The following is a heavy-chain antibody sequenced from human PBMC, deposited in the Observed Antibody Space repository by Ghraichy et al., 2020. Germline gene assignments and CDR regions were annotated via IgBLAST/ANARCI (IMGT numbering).Heavy chain of an antibody. D-gene: IGHD3-16*02. CDR1: GFTFSSYG. J-gene: IGHJ4*02. Sequence: GESLNISCAASGFTFSSYGMHWVRQAPGKGLEWVAVISYDGSNKYYADSVKGRFTISRDNSKNTLYLQMNSLRAEDTAVYYCAKELRLGELSLLDYWGQGTLVTVSS. V-gene: IGHV3-30*18. CDR2: ISYDGSNK. CDR3: AKELRLGELSLLDY.